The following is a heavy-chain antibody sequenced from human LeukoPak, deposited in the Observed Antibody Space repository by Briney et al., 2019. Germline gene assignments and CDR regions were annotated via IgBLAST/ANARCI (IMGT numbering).Heavy chain of an antibody. D-gene: IGHD1-26*01. Sequence: GGSLRLSCAASGFTFINAWMAWVRQAPGKGLKWVGRIKAKAHGGTIEYAAPVKGRFTISRDDSKNTLYLQMNSLKTEDTAVYYCITDGVGVEGATYDNWGQGTLVSVSS. V-gene: IGHV3-15*01. CDR2: IKAKAHGGTI. J-gene: IGHJ4*02. CDR3: ITDGVGVEGATYDN. CDR1: GFTFINAW.